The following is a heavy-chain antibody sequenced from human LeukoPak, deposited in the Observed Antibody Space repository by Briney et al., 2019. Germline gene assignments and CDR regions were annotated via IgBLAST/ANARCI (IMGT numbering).Heavy chain of an antibody. CDR3: ARHFNPLYGSGSLYFDY. D-gene: IGHD3-10*01. V-gene: IGHV3-23*01. CDR2: ISGSGGST. Sequence: GGSLRLSCAASGFTFSSNAMSWVRQAPGKGLEWVSGISGSGGSTYYADSVKGRFTISRDNSKNTLYLQMNSLRAEDTAVYYCARHFNPLYGSGSLYFDYWGQGTLVTVSS. CDR1: GFTFSSNA. J-gene: IGHJ4*02.